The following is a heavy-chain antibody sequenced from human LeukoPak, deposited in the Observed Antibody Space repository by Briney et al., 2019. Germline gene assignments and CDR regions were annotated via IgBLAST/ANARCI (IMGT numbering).Heavy chain of an antibody. D-gene: IGHD3-22*01. Sequence: EASVKVSCKASGGTFSSYAISWVRQAPGQGLEWMGGIIPIFGTANYAQKFQGRVTITTDESTSTAYMELSSLRSEDTAVYYCALGGRHYYDSSGYYPFDYWGQGTLVTVSS. CDR1: GGTFSSYA. J-gene: IGHJ4*02. CDR3: ALGGRHYYDSSGYYPFDY. CDR2: IIPIFGTA. V-gene: IGHV1-69*05.